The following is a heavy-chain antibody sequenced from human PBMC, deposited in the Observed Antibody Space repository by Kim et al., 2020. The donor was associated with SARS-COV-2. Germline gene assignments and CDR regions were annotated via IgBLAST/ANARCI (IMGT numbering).Heavy chain of an antibody. CDR2: IYYSGST. J-gene: IGHJ5*02. CDR1: GGSISSSSYY. V-gene: IGHV4-39*01. Sequence: SETLSLTCTVSGGSISSSSYYWGWIRQPPGKGLEWIGSIYYSGSTYYNPSLKSRVTISVDTSKNQFSLKLSSVTAADTAVYYCARQGEEGVEWFGEFEPNWFDPWGQGTLVTVSS. CDR3: ARQGEEGVEWFGEFEPNWFDP. D-gene: IGHD3-10*01.